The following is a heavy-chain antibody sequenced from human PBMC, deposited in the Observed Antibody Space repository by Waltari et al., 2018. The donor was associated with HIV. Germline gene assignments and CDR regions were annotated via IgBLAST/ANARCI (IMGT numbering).Heavy chain of an antibody. CDR2: ISSSGTI. CDR1: GSTSRLYE. J-gene: IGHJ6*03. D-gene: IGHD6-6*01. CDR3: AREYSSSMYYYYYRDV. V-gene: IGHV3-48*03. Sequence: EVQVMESGGGLVQPGGSLRLSCAASGSTSRLYESYWVRQVPGKGLEWVSYISSSGTIYYAESVKGRFTISRDNAKNSLHLQMNSLRAEDTAVYYCAREYSSSMYYYYYRDVWGKGTTVTVSS.